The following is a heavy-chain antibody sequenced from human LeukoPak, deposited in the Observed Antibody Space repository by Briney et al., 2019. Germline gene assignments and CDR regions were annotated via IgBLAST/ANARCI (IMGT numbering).Heavy chain of an antibody. CDR2: IIPIFGTA. CDR1: GGTFSSYA. Sequence: SVKVSCKASGGTFSSYAISWVRQAPGQGLEWMGGIIPIFGTANYAQKFQGRVTITADESTSTAYMELSGLRSEDTAVYYCAREIADYYYGMDVWGQGTTVTVSS. CDR3: AREIADYYYGMDV. V-gene: IGHV1-69*01. J-gene: IGHJ6*02.